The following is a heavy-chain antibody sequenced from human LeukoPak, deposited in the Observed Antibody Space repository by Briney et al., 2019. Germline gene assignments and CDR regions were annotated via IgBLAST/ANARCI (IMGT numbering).Heavy chain of an antibody. CDR1: GFTFSSYA. D-gene: IGHD2-8*02. CDR3: ARGVWSSDY. CDR2: ISYDGSNK. Sequence: GGSLRLSCAASGFTFSSYAMHWARQAPGKGLEWVAVISYDGSNKYYADSVKGRFTISRDNSKNTLYLQMNSLRAEDTAVYSCARGVWSSDYWGQGTLVTVSS. J-gene: IGHJ4*02. V-gene: IGHV3-30*04.